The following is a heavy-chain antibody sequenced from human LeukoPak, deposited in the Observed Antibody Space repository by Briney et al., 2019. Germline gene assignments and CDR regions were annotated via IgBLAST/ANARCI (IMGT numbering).Heavy chain of an antibody. CDR2: IHYSGST. D-gene: IGHD3-22*01. V-gene: IGHV4-59*08. CDR1: GGSISPDY. CDR3: ARLELLDYYDSSGFDY. Sequence: SETLSLTCTVSGGSISPDYLIWIRQPPRKGLEWIGHIHYSGSTNYNPSLKSRVTISVDTSKNQFSLKLSSVTAADTAVYYCARLELLDYYDSSGFDYWGQGTLVTVSS. J-gene: IGHJ4*02.